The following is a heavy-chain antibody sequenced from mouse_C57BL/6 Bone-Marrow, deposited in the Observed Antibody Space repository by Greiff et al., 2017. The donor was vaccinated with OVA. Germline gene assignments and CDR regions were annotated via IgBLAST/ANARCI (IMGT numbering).Heavy chain of an antibody. D-gene: IGHD2-5*01. Sequence: EVQLVESGGGLVKPGGSLKLSCAASGFTFSDYGMHWVRQAPEKGLEWVAYISSGSSTIYYADTVKGRFTISRDNAKNTLCLQMTSLRSEDTAMYYCARLDYSNYDYAMDYWGQGTSVTVSS. CDR2: ISSGSSTI. J-gene: IGHJ4*01. CDR3: ARLDYSNYDYAMDY. CDR1: GFTFSDYG. V-gene: IGHV5-17*01.